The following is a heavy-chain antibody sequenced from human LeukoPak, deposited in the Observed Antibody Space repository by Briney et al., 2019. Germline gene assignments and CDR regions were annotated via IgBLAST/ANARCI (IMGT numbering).Heavy chain of an antibody. CDR1: GFTFSSYA. J-gene: IGHJ4*02. D-gene: IGHD3-22*01. Sequence: GGSLRLSCAASGFTFSSYAISWVRQAPGQGLEWMGGIIPIFGTANYAQKFQGRVTITADESTSTAYMELSSLRSEDTAVYYCARPNSWLSTTHYFDYWGQGTPVTVSS. V-gene: IGHV1-69*01. CDR3: ARPNSWLSTTHYFDY. CDR2: IIPIFGTA.